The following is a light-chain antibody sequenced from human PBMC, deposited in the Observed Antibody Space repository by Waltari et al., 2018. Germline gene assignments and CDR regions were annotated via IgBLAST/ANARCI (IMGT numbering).Light chain of an antibody. CDR2: AAS. V-gene: IGKV1-9*01. CDR1: QGVNVY. J-gene: IGKJ1*01. Sequence: IQLTQSPSSLSASVGDRVTITCRASQGVNVYLAWYPQKPGNAPKLLIYAASTLQSGVSSRFSGSGSGTDFTLTINSLQPEDIATYYCQQFNASPRTFGQGTNVEIK. CDR3: QQFNASPRT.